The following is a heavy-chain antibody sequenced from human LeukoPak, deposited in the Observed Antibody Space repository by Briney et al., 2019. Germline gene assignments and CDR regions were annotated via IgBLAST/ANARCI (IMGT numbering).Heavy chain of an antibody. CDR3: ANDYRSGSFHDF. Sequence: PGGSLRLSCAASGLAFSSYAMSWVRQPPGKGLEWGSVISRRDDYTYYADSVKGRFTISRDNSKNTLYLQMNTLRAEHTAVYYCANDYRSGSFHDFWGQGTLVTVSS. CDR1: GLAFSSYA. D-gene: IGHD3-10*01. V-gene: IGHV3-23*01. J-gene: IGHJ4*02. CDR2: ISRRDDYT.